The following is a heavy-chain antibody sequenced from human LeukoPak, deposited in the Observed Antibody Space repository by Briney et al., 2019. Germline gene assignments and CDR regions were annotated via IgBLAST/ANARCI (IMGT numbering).Heavy chain of an antibody. D-gene: IGHD3-22*01. CDR1: GGSISSDNFY. Sequence: SETLYLTCTVSGGSISSDNFYWSWIRQPAGKGLEWIGRIYTSGSTNYNPSLKSRVTISVDTSKNQFSLKLSSVTAADTAVYCCARAPVPTYYYDSSRYYRAFDIWGQGTVVTVSS. CDR2: IYTSGST. CDR3: ARAPVPTYYYDSSRYYRAFDI. J-gene: IGHJ3*02. V-gene: IGHV4-61*02.